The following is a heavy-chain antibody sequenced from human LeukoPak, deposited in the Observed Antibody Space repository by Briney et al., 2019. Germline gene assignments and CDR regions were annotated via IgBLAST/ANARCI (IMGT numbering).Heavy chain of an antibody. Sequence: SETLSLTCTVSGGSISSYYWSWIRQSPGKGLEWIGYIYYSGSTNYNPSLKSRVTISVDTSKNQFSLKLSSVTAADTAVYYCARQGSGSARDWGQGTLVTVSS. CDR1: GGSISSYY. D-gene: IGHD6-19*01. V-gene: IGHV4-59*08. J-gene: IGHJ4*02. CDR3: ARQGSGSARD. CDR2: IYYSGST.